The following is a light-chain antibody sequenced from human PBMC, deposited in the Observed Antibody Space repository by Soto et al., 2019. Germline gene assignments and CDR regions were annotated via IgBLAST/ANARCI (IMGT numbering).Light chain of an antibody. CDR3: SSYTSTSTVV. J-gene: IGLJ2*01. Sequence: QSVLTQPASVSESPGQSITISCTGTSSDVGGYNYVSWYQQQPGKAPKLMIYDVSNRPSGVSNRFSGSKSGNTASLTISGLQAEDEADYYCSSYTSTSTVVFGGGTKLTVL. V-gene: IGLV2-14*01. CDR1: SSDVGGYNY. CDR2: DVS.